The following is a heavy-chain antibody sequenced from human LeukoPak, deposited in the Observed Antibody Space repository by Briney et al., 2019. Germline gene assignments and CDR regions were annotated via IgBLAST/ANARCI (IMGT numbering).Heavy chain of an antibody. CDR2: IYDSGST. Sequence: SETLSLTCTVSGGSISSSSYYWGWIRQPPGKGREWIGSIYDSGSTYYNPSLKSRVTIPVDPSKNQFSLQLSSVTAADTAVYYCAREESGTPVTLIDYWGQGTLVTVSS. CDR1: GGSISSSSYY. CDR3: AREESGTPVTLIDY. V-gene: IGHV4-39*07. J-gene: IGHJ4*02. D-gene: IGHD4-17*01.